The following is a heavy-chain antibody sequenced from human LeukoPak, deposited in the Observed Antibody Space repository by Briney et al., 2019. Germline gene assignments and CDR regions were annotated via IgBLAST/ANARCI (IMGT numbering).Heavy chain of an antibody. CDR3: ARGGAARLHFQN. CDR2: ISYRGST. D-gene: IGHD6-6*01. V-gene: IGHV4-39*07. Sequence: PSETLSLTCTVSGGSIGNADSFWGWIRQPPGKGLEWIGTISYRGSTYYNPSLQSRATISVDTSKNQFSLNLNSVTAADTAVYYCARGGAARLHFQNWGQGTLVTVSS. J-gene: IGHJ1*01. CDR1: GGSIGNADSF.